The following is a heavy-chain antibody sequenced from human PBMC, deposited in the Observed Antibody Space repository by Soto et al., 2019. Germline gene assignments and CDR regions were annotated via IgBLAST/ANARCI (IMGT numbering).Heavy chain of an antibody. J-gene: IGHJ3*02. CDR2: ISYDGSNK. CDR1: GFTFSSYA. Sequence: GGSLRLSCAASGFTFSSYAMHWVRQAPGKGLEWVAVISYDGSNKYYADSVKGRFTISRDNSKNTLYLQMNSLRAEDTAVYYCARYDCSSTSCYDAFDSWGQGTMVTVSS. D-gene: IGHD2-2*01. CDR3: ARYDCSSTSCYDAFDS. V-gene: IGHV3-30-3*01.